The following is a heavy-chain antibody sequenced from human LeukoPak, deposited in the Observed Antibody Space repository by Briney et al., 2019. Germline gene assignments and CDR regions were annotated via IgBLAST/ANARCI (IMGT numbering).Heavy chain of an antibody. V-gene: IGHV3-48*01. CDR2: ISSGSSTI. CDR1: GFTFSTFD. Sequence: GGSLRLSCAASGFTFSTFDMNWVRQAPGKGLEWVSYISSGSSTIYYADSVKGRFTISRDNAKNSLYLQMNSLRAEDTAVYYCARLRYYAMDVWDQGTTVIVSS. J-gene: IGHJ6*02. CDR3: ARLRYYAMDV.